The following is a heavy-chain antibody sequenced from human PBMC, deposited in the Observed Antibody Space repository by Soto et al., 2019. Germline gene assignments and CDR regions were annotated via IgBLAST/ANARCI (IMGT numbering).Heavy chain of an antibody. Sequence: ASVKVSRKASGYTFTSYAMHWVRQAPGQRLEWMGWINAGNGNTKYSQKFQGRVTITRDTSASTAYMELSSLRSEDTAVYYCARGRYDILTGYQFGDAFDIWGQGTMVTVSS. J-gene: IGHJ3*02. CDR2: INAGNGNT. CDR3: ARGRYDILTGYQFGDAFDI. D-gene: IGHD3-9*01. CDR1: GYTFTSYA. V-gene: IGHV1-3*01.